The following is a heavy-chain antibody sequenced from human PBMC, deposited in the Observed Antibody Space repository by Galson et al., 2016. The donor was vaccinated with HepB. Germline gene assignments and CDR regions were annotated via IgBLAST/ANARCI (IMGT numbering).Heavy chain of an antibody. CDR1: GLTFSRFW. J-gene: IGHJ4*02. V-gene: IGHV3-7*04. D-gene: IGHD1-1*01. CDR2: INQDGREK. CDR3: SRAYQYTLDY. Sequence: SLRLSCAASGLTFSRFWMTWVRQAPGQGLEGVANINQDGREKQYLDSVRGRFTISRDNAKNSLYLQMNSLRAEAPAVYFCSRAYQYTLDYWGQGTLVTVSS.